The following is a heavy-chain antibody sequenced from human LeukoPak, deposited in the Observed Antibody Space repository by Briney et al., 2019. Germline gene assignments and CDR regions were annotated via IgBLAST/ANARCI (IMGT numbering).Heavy chain of an antibody. CDR1: GFTFSSYG. J-gene: IGHJ4*02. V-gene: IGHV3-30*18. CDR2: ISYDGSNK. CDR3: AKVAYYYGSGSYYTKHGMYYFDY. D-gene: IGHD3-10*01. Sequence: PGGSLRLSCAASGFTFSSYGMHWVRQAPGKGLEWVAVISYDGSNKYYADSVKGRFTISRDNSKNTLYLQMNSLRAEDTAVYYCAKVAYYYGSGSYYTKHGMYYFDYWGQGTLVTVSS.